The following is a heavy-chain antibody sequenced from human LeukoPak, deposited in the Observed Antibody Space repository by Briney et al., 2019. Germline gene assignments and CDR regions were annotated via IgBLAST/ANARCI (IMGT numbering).Heavy chain of an antibody. D-gene: IGHD6-13*01. V-gene: IGHV3-11*01. CDR3: AREPIAAAGTFWFDP. CDR1: GFTFSDYY. Sequence: GGSLRLSCAASGFTFSDYYMSWLRQAPGKGLEWVSYISSSGSTIYYADSVKGRFTISRDNAKNSLYLQMNSLRAEDTAVYYCAREPIAAAGTFWFDPWGQGTLVTVSS. CDR2: ISSSGSTI. J-gene: IGHJ5*02.